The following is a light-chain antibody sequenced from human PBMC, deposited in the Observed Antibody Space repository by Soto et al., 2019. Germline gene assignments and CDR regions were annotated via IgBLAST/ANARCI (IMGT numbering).Light chain of an antibody. CDR2: ADN. J-gene: IGLJ2*01. V-gene: IGLV1-40*01. CDR1: SSNIGAGYD. CDR3: QSYDTSLSGVI. Sequence: QSVLTQTPSVSGAPGQKITISCTGSSSNIGAGYDVPWYQQLPGAAPRLLIYADNNRPSVVPDRFSASNSGTSASLAITGVQGEDEDVYYCQSYDTSLSGVIFGAGTKLTVL.